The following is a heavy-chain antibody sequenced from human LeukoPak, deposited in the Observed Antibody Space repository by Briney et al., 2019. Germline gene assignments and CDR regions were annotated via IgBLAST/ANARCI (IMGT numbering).Heavy chain of an antibody. V-gene: IGHV4-34*01. CDR3: ARRRGVRSGYCYFGY. CDR2: INHSGST. Sequence: SETLSLTCAVYGVSFSGYYWSWIRQPPGKGLEWIGEINHSGSTNYNPSLKSRVTISVDTSKNQFSLKLSSVTAADTAVYYCARRRGVRSGYCYFGYWGQGTLVTVSS. CDR1: GVSFSGYY. D-gene: IGHD3-3*01. J-gene: IGHJ4*02.